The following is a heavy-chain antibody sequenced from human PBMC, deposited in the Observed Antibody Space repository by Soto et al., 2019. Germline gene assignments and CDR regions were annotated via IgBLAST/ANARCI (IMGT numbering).Heavy chain of an antibody. V-gene: IGHV3-15*07. CDR1: GFTFSNAW. J-gene: IGHJ4*02. CDR2: IKSKTDGGTT. Sequence: EVQLVESGGGLVKPGGSLRLSCAASGFTFSNAWMNWVRQAPGKGLEWGGRIKSKTDGGTTDYAAPVKGRFTISRDDSKNTLYLQMNSLKTEDTAVYYCTTTFREAVATDYWGQGTLVTVSS. CDR3: TTTFREAVATDY. D-gene: IGHD6-19*01.